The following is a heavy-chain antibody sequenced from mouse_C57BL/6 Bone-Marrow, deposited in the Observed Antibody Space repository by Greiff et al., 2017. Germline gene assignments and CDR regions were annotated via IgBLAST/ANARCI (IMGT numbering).Heavy chain of an antibody. CDR1: GYTFTSYW. J-gene: IGHJ2*01. V-gene: IGHV1-55*01. CDR3: AKIYYEPFDY. CDR2: IYPGSGST. Sequence: QVQLQQPGAELVKPGASVKLSCKASGYTFTSYWITWVKQRPGQGLEWIGDIYPGSGSTNYNEKFKSKATLTVDTSSSTSYMQISSLTSEDSAVYYCAKIYYEPFDYWGQGTTLTVSS. D-gene: IGHD2-4*01.